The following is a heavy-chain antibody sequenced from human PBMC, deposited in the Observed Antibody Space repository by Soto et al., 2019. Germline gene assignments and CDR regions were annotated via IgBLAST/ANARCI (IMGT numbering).Heavy chain of an antibody. CDR1: GGSISSSSYY. D-gene: IGHD3-10*01. J-gene: IGHJ5*02. Sequence: SETLSLTCTVSGGSISSSSYYWGWIRQPPGKGLEWIGSIYYSGSTYYNPSLKSRVTISVDTSKNQFSLKLSSVTAADTAVYYCARLKGSGSVRVWFDPWGQGTLVTVSS. CDR2: IYYSGST. CDR3: ARLKGSGSVRVWFDP. V-gene: IGHV4-39*01.